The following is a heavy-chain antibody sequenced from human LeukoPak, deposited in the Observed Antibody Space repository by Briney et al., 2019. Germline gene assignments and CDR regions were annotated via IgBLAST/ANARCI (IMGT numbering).Heavy chain of an antibody. J-gene: IGHJ2*01. V-gene: IGHV4-30-4*01. CDR3: AVTVTRDWYFDL. Sequence: SQTLSLTCTVSGGSISSGDYYWSWIRQPPGKGLEWIGYIYYGGSTYYNPSLKSRVTISVDTSKNQFSLKLSSVTAADTAVYYCAVTVTRDWYFDLWGRGTLVTVSS. CDR2: IYYGGST. CDR1: GGSISSGDYY. D-gene: IGHD4-17*01.